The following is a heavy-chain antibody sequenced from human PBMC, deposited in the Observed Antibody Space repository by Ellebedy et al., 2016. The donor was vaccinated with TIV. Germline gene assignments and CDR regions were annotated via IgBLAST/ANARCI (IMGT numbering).Heavy chain of an antibody. Sequence: GSLRLXXTVSGGSISSYYWSWIRQPAGKGLEWIGRIYTSGSTNYNPSLKSRVTMSVDTSKNQFSLKLSSVTAADTAVYYCARDLPSGSYSAGYYYYMDVWGKGTTVTVSS. CDR1: GGSISSYY. CDR2: IYTSGST. CDR3: ARDLPSGSYSAGYYYYMDV. D-gene: IGHD1-26*01. J-gene: IGHJ6*03. V-gene: IGHV4-4*07.